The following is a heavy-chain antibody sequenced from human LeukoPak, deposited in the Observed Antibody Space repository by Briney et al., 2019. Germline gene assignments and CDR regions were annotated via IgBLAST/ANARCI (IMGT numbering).Heavy chain of an antibody. CDR3: ARSQNYYGSGDY. V-gene: IGHV4-61*03. J-gene: IGHJ4*02. Sequence: PSETLSLTCIVSGDSVSSGNYYWSWLRQPPGKALEWIGYIYYTGSTYYNPSLEGRVTISVDTSRNHFSVKLNSVTAADTAVYYCARSQNYYGSGDYWSQGTLVTVSS. CDR2: IYYTGST. D-gene: IGHD3-10*01. CDR1: GDSVSSGNYY.